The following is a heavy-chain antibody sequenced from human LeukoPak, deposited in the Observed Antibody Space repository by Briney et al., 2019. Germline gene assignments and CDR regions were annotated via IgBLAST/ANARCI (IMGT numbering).Heavy chain of an antibody. J-gene: IGHJ2*01. Sequence: GRSLRLSCAASGFTFSSYAMHWVRQAPGKGLEWVAVISYDGSNKYYADSVKGRFTISRDNSKNTLYLQMNSLSAEDTAVYYCARARFPQWYFDLWGRGTLVTVSS. CDR1: GFTFSSYA. CDR3: ARARFPQWYFDL. V-gene: IGHV3-30*04. CDR2: ISYDGSNK. D-gene: IGHD3-10*01.